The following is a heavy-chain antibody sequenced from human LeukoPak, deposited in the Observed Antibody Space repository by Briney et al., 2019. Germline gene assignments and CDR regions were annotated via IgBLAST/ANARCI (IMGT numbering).Heavy chain of an antibody. Sequence: PSETLSLTCAVYGGSFSGYCWSWIRQPPGKGLEWIGEINHSGSTNYSPSLKSRVTISVDTSKNQFSLKLSSVTAADTAVYYCARGVRGSFFNWFDPWGQGTLVTVSS. V-gene: IGHV4-34*01. CDR2: INHSGST. CDR3: ARGVRGSFFNWFDP. J-gene: IGHJ5*02. CDR1: GGSFSGYC. D-gene: IGHD3-10*01.